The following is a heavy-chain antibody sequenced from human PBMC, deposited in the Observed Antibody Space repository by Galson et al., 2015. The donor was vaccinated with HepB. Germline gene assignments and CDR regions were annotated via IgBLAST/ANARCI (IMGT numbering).Heavy chain of an antibody. CDR2: IVVGSGNT. V-gene: IGHV1-58*02. J-gene: IGHJ5*02. CDR3: AARLDILTGYYVFDP. D-gene: IGHD3-9*01. Sequence: SVKVSCKASGFTFTSSAMQWVRQARGQRLEWIGWIVVGSGNTNYAQKFQERVTITRDMSTSTAYMELSSLRSEDTAVYYCAARLDILTGYYVFDPWGQGTLVTVSS. CDR1: GFTFTSSA.